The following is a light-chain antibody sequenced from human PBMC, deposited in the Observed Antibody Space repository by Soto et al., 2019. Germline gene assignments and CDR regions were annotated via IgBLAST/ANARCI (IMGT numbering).Light chain of an antibody. CDR2: DVH. CDR3: SSYTASTPFYV. CDR1: RTDVDGHDY. Sequence: QSALTQPASVSGSPGQSITISCTGARTDVDGHDYVSWYQQHPGQAPKLIIFDVHNRPSGVSSRFSGSKSGDTASLTISGLRSEDDGDCYCSSYTASTPFYVFGTGTKLTVL. V-gene: IGLV2-14*03. J-gene: IGLJ1*01.